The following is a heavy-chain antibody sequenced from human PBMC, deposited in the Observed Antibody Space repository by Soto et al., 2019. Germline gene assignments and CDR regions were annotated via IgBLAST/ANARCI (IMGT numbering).Heavy chain of an antibody. CDR3: ARDLIVVVPAGMGY. CDR1: GYTFTSYA. V-gene: IGHV1-3*01. D-gene: IGHD2-2*01. CDR2: INAGNGNT. Sequence: QVQLVQSGAEVKKPGASVKVSCKASGYTFTSYAMHWVRQAPGQRLEWMGWINAGNGNTKYSQKFQGRVTITRDTSASTAYMELSSLRSEATAVYYCARDLIVVVPAGMGYWGQGTLVTVSS. J-gene: IGHJ4*02.